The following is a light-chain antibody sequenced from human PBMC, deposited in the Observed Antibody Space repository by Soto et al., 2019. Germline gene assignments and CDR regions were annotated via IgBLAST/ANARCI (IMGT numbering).Light chain of an antibody. Sequence: DIQMTQSPSTLSASVGDTVTVTCRASQSGSGWLAWYQQKPGAAPKLLIYDASTFPRGVPSRFSGSGSVTKFTLSIASLQPDDFVTYDCQQYETFSGPFGPGTKVEI. CDR2: DAS. J-gene: IGKJ1*01. CDR1: QSGSGW. CDR3: QQYETFSGP. V-gene: IGKV1-5*01.